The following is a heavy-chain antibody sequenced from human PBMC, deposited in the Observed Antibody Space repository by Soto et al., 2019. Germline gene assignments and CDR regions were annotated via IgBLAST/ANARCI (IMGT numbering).Heavy chain of an antibody. D-gene: IGHD2-2*01. CDR1: GGTFSSYA. V-gene: IGHV1-69*06. CDR3: ARRKKVIGIVVVPAAMGGNWSEH. Sequence: SVNVSCKASGGTFSSYAISWVRQAPGQGLEWMGGIIPIFGTENYAQKFQGRVTITADKSTSTAYMELSSLRSEDTAVYYCARRKKVIGIVVVPAAMGGNWSEHWGEGNLVNVSA. J-gene: IGHJ1*01. CDR2: IIPIFGTE.